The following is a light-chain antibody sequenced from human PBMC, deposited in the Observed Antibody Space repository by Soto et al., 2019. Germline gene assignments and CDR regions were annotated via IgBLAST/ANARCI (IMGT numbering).Light chain of an antibody. V-gene: IGLV1-40*01. J-gene: IGLJ2*01. CDR2: GNS. CDR1: SSNIGAGYD. Sequence: QAVVTQPPSVSGAPGQRVTISCTGSSSNIGAGYDVHWYQQLPGTAPKLLIYGNSNRPSGVPDRFSGSKSGTSASLAITGLQXXDEAXYYCQSYDSSLSGYVVFGGGTKLTVL. CDR3: QSYDSSLSGYVV.